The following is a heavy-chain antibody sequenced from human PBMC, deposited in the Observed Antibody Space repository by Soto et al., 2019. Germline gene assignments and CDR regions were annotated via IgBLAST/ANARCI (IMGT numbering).Heavy chain of an antibody. CDR3: ARGLPYYYDSSGYYSWFDP. D-gene: IGHD3-22*01. J-gene: IGHJ5*02. Sequence: GGSLRLSCAASGFTFSSYAMHWVRQAPGKGLEWVAVISYDGSNKYYADSVKGRFTISRDNSKNTLYLQMNSLRAEDTAVYYCARGLPYYYDSSGYYSWFDPWGQGTLVTVS. V-gene: IGHV3-30-3*01. CDR2: ISYDGSNK. CDR1: GFTFSSYA.